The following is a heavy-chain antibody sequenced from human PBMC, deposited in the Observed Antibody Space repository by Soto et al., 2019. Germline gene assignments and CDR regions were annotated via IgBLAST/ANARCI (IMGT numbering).Heavy chain of an antibody. Sequence: SGTLSLTCTVSCGSVSSGSYYWSWIRQPPGKGLEWIGYIYYSGSTNYNPSLKSRVTITVDTSKNQFSLKLSPVTAADTAVYYCARVPDGNYDFWRGSKKIDYWGKGTQVTVSS. V-gene: IGHV4-61*01. CDR3: ARVPDGNYDFWRGSKKIDY. CDR2: IYYSGST. D-gene: IGHD3-3*01. J-gene: IGHJ4*02. CDR1: CGSVSSGSYY.